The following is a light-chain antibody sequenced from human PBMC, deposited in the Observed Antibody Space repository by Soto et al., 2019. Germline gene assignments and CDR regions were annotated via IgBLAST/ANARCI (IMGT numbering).Light chain of an antibody. CDR2: HTS. CDR3: QQYHSSPLT. Sequence: EFVLTQSPGTLSLSPGERATLSCRASQSLTNSFIAWYQQRPGQAPRRLIYHTSDRATGIPDRFSGSGSGTDFTLTISRLEPEDFAVYYCQQYHSSPLTFGQGTKVDIK. CDR1: QSLTNSF. V-gene: IGKV3-20*01. J-gene: IGKJ1*01.